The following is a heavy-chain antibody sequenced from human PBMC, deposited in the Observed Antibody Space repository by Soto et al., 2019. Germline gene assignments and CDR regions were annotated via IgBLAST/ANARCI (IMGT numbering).Heavy chain of an antibody. CDR2: ISAYNGNT. CDR3: ARDGYCSGGSCYSVH. CDR1: GYTFTNYG. D-gene: IGHD2-15*01. J-gene: IGHJ4*02. Sequence: ASVKVCCKASGYTFTNYGISWVRQAPGQGLEWMGWISAYNGNTNYAQQFQGRVTMTTDTSTRTAYMEVRSLRSDDTAVYYCARDGYCSGGSCYSVHWGQGTLVTVSS. V-gene: IGHV1-18*01.